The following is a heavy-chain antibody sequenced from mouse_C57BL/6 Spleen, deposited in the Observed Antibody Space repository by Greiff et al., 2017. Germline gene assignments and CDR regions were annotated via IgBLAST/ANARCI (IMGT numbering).Heavy chain of an antibody. CDR3: ARKTTAQATAMDY. V-gene: IGHV2-9-1*01. CDR1: GFSLTSYA. D-gene: IGHD3-2*02. CDR2: IWTGGGT. J-gene: IGHJ4*01. Sequence: VKLMESGPGLVAPSQSLSITCTVSGFSLTSYAISWVRQPPGKGLEWLGVIWTGGGTNYNSALKSRLSISKDNSKSQVFLKMNSLRTDDTARYYCARKTTAQATAMDYWGQGTSVTVSS.